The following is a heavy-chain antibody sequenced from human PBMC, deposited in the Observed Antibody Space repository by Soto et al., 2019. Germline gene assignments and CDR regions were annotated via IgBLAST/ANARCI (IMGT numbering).Heavy chain of an antibody. Sequence: EVQLVESGGGLVQPGGSLTLSCAASGFTFRSYAMHWVRQPPGKGLQWISYISADGSGTYYADSVRGRFTISRDNARNSLSLQMNSLRADDTAIYYCVRDLHEPLPADVLRVTKWGQGTQVTVSS. J-gene: IGHJ4*02. CDR3: VRDLHEPLPADVLRVTK. V-gene: IGHV3-48*03. D-gene: IGHD3-3*01. CDR1: GFTFRSYA. CDR2: ISADGSGT.